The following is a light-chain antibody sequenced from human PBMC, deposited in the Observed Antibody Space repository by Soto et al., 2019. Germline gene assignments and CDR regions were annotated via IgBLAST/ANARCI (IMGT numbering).Light chain of an antibody. Sequence: EIVMTQSPATLSVSPGERATISCRASQSVSSNLAWYQQKPGQAPRLLIYGASTRQTGIPARFSGSGSGTEFIITIISMQSEDIAVYYCQQYNYWPPLTFGGGTKVEIK. CDR3: QQYNYWPPLT. CDR1: QSVSSN. V-gene: IGKV3-15*01. CDR2: GAS. J-gene: IGKJ4*01.